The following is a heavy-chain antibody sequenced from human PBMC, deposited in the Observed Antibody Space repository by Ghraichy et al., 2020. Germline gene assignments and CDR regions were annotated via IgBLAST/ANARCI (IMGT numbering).Heavy chain of an antibody. CDR3: ARAADSYGLGAYYFDY. V-gene: IGHV4-34*01. CDR2: INHSGST. J-gene: IGHJ4*02. Sequence: ETLSLTCAVYGGSFSGYYWSWIRQPPGKGLEWIGEINHSGSTNYNPSLKSRVTISVDTSKNQFSLKLSSVTAADTAVYYCARAADSYGLGAYYFDYWGQGTLVTVSS. CDR1: GGSFSGYY. D-gene: IGHD5-18*01.